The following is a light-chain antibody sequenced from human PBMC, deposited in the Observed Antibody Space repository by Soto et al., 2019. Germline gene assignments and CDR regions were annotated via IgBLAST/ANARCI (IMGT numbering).Light chain of an antibody. CDR2: GAS. CDR3: QQRSNWPPSIT. Sequence: IVLTQPPGTLSLSPGERATLSCRASPSVSGSNLAWYQQKPGQAPRLVIYGASNRATGIPARFSGSGSGTDFTLTISSLEPEDFAVYYCQQRSNWPPSITLGQGTRLEIK. V-gene: IGKV3-11*01. CDR1: PSVSGSN. J-gene: IGKJ5*01.